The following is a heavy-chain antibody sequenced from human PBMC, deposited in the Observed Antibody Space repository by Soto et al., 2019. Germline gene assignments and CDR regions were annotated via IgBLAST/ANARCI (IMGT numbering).Heavy chain of an antibody. V-gene: IGHV3-48*03. CDR3: ARAYSSSLKNYYYYGMDV. Sequence: GGSLRLSCAASGFTFSSYEMNWVRQAPGKGLEWVSYISSSGSTIYYADSVKGRFTISRDNAKNSLYLQMNSLRAEDTAVYYCARAYSSSLKNYYYYGMDVWGQGTTVTVSS. J-gene: IGHJ6*02. CDR2: ISSSGSTI. D-gene: IGHD6-13*01. CDR1: GFTFSSYE.